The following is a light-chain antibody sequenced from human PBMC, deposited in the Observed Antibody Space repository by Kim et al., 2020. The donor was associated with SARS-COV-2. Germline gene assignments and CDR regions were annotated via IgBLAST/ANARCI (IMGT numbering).Light chain of an antibody. CDR1: SSDVGGYNS. J-gene: IGLJ1*01. CDR2: DVS. CDR3: MSYRRGSTYV. V-gene: IGLV2-14*03. Sequence: QSVVTQPASVSGSPGQPITISCTGTSSDVGGYNSVSWYQQHPGKAPKLMIFDVSNRPSGVSNRFSGSKSGNTASLTISGLQAEDEADYYCMSYRRGSTYVFGSGTKVTVL.